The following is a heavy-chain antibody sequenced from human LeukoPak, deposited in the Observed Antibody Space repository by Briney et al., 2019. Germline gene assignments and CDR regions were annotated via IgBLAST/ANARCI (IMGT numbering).Heavy chain of an antibody. V-gene: IGHV4-59*01. CDR3: AKQKLDSGSGHYYFDY. J-gene: IGHJ4*02. D-gene: IGHD2-15*01. CDR2: IHYSGTT. Sequence: SETLSLTCTVSRGSISGSYWSWLRQPPGKGLEWIGYIHYSGTTRYNPSLENRTSISVDMSKNQFSLRLSSVTAADTATYYCAKQKLDSGSGHYYFDYWGQGTLVTVSS. CDR1: RGSISGSY.